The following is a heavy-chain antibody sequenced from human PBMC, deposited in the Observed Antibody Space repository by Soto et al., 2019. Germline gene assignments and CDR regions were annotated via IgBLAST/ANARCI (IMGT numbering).Heavy chain of an antibody. V-gene: IGHV4-34*01. CDR2: INHSGST. Sequence: SETLSLTCAVYGGSFSGYYWSWIRQPPGKGLEWIGEINHSGSTNYNPSLKSRVTISVDTSKNQFSLKLSSVTAADTAVYYCARGRRWGSSWYIGGMDVWGQGTTVTVSS. CDR1: GGSFSGYY. CDR3: ARGRRWGSSWYIGGMDV. D-gene: IGHD6-13*01. J-gene: IGHJ6*02.